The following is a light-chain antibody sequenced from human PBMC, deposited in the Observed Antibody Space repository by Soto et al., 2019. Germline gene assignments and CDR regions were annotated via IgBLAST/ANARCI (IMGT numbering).Light chain of an antibody. CDR2: WAS. J-gene: IGKJ5*01. CDR1: QSVFYSSTNKNY. CDR3: HQYYTTPIT. V-gene: IGKV4-1*01. Sequence: DIVMTQSPDSLAVSLGERATINCKSSQSVFYSSTNKNYLTWYQQKPGQPPKMLIYWASTRESGVPDRFSGSGSGTDFTLTISSLQAEDVAVYYCHQYYTTPITFGQGTRLEIK.